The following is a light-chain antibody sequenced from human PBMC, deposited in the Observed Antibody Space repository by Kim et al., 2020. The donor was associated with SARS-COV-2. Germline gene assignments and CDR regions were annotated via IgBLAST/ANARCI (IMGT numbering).Light chain of an antibody. V-gene: IGLV1-44*01. J-gene: IGLJ2*01. CDR1: SSNIGSNI. CDR3: AAWDDSLNVVV. Sequence: GQRVTMSCSGSSSNIGSNIVNWYQQLPGTAPKLLIYRNNQRPSGVPDRFSGSKSGTSASLAISGLQSEDEADYYCAAWDDSLNVVVFGGGTQLTVL. CDR2: RNN.